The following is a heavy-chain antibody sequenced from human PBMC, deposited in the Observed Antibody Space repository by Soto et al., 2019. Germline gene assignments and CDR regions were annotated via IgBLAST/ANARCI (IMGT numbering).Heavy chain of an antibody. CDR1: GYIFVNYG. CDR2: ISPYTGNT. V-gene: IGHV1-18*01. D-gene: IGHD3-16*01. J-gene: IGHJ6*02. Sequence: QVQLVQSGDEVKKPGASVKVSCKASGYIFVNYGIAWVRQAPGQGLEWMGWISPYTGNTHSATKIQGRLTMTTDTSTRTANRDLGSLTSDDTAVYYCVMVDNYVTPTPQDVWGQGTTVTVSS. CDR3: VMVDNYVTPTPQDV.